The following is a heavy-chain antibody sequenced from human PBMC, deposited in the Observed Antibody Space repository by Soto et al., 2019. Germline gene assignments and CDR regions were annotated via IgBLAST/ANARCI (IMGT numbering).Heavy chain of an antibody. Sequence: VQLQESGPGLVKPSQTLSLTCPFSGVSISSGDYYWSWIRQHPGKGLEWIGYIYYSGSTYYNPSLKSRVTISVDTSKNQFSLKLSSVTAADTAVYYCARWWSGSRQGCDPWGQGTLVTVSS. D-gene: IGHD3-3*01. CDR2: IYYSGST. V-gene: IGHV4-31*03. CDR3: ARWWSGSRQGCDP. CDR1: GVSISSGDYY. J-gene: IGHJ5*02.